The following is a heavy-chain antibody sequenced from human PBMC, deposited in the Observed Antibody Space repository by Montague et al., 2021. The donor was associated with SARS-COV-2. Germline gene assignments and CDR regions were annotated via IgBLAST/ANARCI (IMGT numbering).Heavy chain of an antibody. CDR3: ASPTYYYDSSGSDAFDI. V-gene: IGHV4-59*05. D-gene: IGHD3-22*01. Sequence: SETLSLTCTVSGGSISNYYWSWIRQPAGKGLEWIGSIYYSGSTYYNPSLKTRVTISVDTSKNQFSLKLSSVTAADTAVYYCASPTYYYDSSGSDAFDIWGQGTTVTVSS. CDR1: GGSISNYY. CDR2: IYYSGST. J-gene: IGHJ3*02.